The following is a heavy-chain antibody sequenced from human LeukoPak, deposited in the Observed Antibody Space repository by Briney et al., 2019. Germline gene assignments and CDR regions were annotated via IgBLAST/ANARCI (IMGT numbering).Heavy chain of an antibody. Sequence: PSQTLSLTCTVSGGSISSGGYYWSWIRQHPGKGLEWIGYIYYSGSTYYNPSLKSRVTISVDTSKNQFSLKLSSVTAPDTAVYYCAMITMVRGVGFWFDPWGQGTLVTVSS. CDR2: IYYSGST. V-gene: IGHV4-31*03. CDR3: AMITMVRGVGFWFDP. J-gene: IGHJ5*02. D-gene: IGHD3-10*01. CDR1: GGSISSGGYY.